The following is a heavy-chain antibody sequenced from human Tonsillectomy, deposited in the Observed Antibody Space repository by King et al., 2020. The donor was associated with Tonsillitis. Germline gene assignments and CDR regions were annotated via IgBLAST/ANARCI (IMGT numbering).Heavy chain of an antibody. D-gene: IGHD5-24*01. CDR1: GYSFISYW. CDR3: ARHIRNYNLYAFDI. Sequence: VQLVESGAEVKKPGESLKISCKGSGYSFISYWIGWVRQMPGEGLEWMGIIYPGDSYTSYSPSFQGQVTISADKSISTAYLQWSSLKASDTAMYYCARHIRNYNLYAFDIWGQGTMVTVSS. J-gene: IGHJ3*02. V-gene: IGHV5-51*01. CDR2: IYPGDSYT.